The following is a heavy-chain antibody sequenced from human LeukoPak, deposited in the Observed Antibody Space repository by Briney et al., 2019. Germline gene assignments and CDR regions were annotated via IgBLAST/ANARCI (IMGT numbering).Heavy chain of an antibody. CDR2: IYYSGST. D-gene: IGHD6-19*01. V-gene: IGHV4-30-4*08. Sequence: SQTLSLTCTVSSGSISSGDYYWTWIRQPPVKGLEWIGYIYYSGSTYYNPSLKSRVIISVDTSKNQFSLKLSSVTAADTAVYYCARTKYSSGWYVVRSGDPFDYWGQGTLVTVSS. J-gene: IGHJ4*02. CDR3: ARTKYSSGWYVVRSGDPFDY. CDR1: SGSISSGDYY.